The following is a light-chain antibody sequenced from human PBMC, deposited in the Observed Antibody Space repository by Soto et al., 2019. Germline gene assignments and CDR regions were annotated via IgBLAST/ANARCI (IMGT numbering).Light chain of an antibody. CDR2: DAS. Sequence: EIVLTQSPATLSLSPGERATLPCRASQSVSSYLAWYQQKPGQAPRLLIYDASKRATGIPARFSGSGSGTDFTLTIISLEPEDFAVYYCQQRSKWPITFGQGTRLEIK. J-gene: IGKJ5*01. CDR3: QQRSKWPIT. V-gene: IGKV3-11*01. CDR1: QSVSSY.